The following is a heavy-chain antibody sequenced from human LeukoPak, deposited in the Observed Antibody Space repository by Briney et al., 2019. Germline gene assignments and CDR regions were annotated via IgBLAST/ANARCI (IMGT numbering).Heavy chain of an antibody. J-gene: IGHJ4*02. Sequence: AETLSLTCTVSGGSISSSYWSWIRQPPGRGREWIGYIYYSGSTNYTPSLKSRVTISVDTPTTQFSLKVNSVTDADPAVYYRALGRRPATDYWGQGTLVTVPS. CDR2: IYYSGST. CDR3: ALGRRPATDY. V-gene: IGHV4-59*01. CDR1: GGSISSSY. D-gene: IGHD1-14*01.